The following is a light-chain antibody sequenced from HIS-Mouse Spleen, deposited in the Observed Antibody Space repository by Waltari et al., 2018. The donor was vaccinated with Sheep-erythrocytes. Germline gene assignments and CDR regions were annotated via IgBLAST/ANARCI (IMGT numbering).Light chain of an antibody. CDR1: QSPLHSNGYNY. V-gene: IGKV2-28*01. CDR3: MQALQTPWT. Sequence: TQSPLSLLVTPGAPASISCRSSQSPLHSNGYNYLDWYLQKPGQSPQLLIYLGSNRASGVPDRFSGSGSGTDFTLKISSVEAEDVGVYYCMQALQTPWTFGQGTKVEIK. CDR2: LGS. J-gene: IGKJ1*01.